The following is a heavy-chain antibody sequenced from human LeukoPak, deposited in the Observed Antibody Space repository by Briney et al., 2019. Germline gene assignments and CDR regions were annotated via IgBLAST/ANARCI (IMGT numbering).Heavy chain of an antibody. CDR1: GGSISSSSYY. D-gene: IGHD6-13*01. J-gene: IGHJ4*02. V-gene: IGHV4-39*07. Sequence: SETLSLTCTVSGGSISSSSYYWGWIRQPPGRGLEWIGSIYYSGSTYYNPPLKSRVTISVDTSKNQFSLKLSSVTAADTAVYYCARIIAAAGPGSYFDYWGQGTLVTVSS. CDR3: ARIIAAAGPGSYFDY. CDR2: IYYSGST.